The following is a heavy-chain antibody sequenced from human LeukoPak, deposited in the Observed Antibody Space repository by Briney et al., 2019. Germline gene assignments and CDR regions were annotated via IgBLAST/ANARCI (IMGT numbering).Heavy chain of an antibody. CDR2: IIPILATA. CDR1: GGTFSNYA. V-gene: IGHV1-69*04. Sequence: SVKVSCKASGGTFSNYAISWVRQAPGQGLEWMGRIIPILATASHAQKFQGRVTITADKPTTTASMELSSLRSEDTAVYYCARGAWSGTYYFDDWGQGTLVTVSS. D-gene: IGHD3-3*01. J-gene: IGHJ4*02. CDR3: ARGAWSGTYYFDD.